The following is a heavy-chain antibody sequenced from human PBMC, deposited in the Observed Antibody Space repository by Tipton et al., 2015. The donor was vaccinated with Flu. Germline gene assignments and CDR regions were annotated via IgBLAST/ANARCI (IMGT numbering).Heavy chain of an antibody. CDR2: ILYDGSNE. V-gene: IGHV3-33*01. J-gene: IGHJ1*01. CDR3: ARDSYHGDYLRAEYFQH. Sequence: QLVQSGGGVVQPGRSLRLSCTSSGFTFSNYGMHWVRQAPGKGLEWVAIILYDGSNEFYADAVEGRFTISRDNSKNTLYLQMNSLRTEDTAVYYCARDSYHGDYLRAEYFQHWGQGTLVTVSS. CDR1: GFTFSNYG. D-gene: IGHD4-17*01.